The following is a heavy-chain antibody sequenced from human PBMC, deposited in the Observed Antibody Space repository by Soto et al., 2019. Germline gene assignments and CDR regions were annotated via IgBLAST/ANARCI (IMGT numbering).Heavy chain of an antibody. J-gene: IGHJ6*02. D-gene: IGHD2-15*01. Sequence: AASVKVSCKASGGTFSSYAISWVRQAPGQGLEWMGGIIPIFGTANYAQKFQGRVTITADESTSTAYMELSSLRSEDTAVYYCAGSIVVVFSSYYGMDVWGQGTTVTVSS. V-gene: IGHV1-69*13. CDR1: GGTFSSYA. CDR3: AGSIVVVFSSYYGMDV. CDR2: IIPIFGTA.